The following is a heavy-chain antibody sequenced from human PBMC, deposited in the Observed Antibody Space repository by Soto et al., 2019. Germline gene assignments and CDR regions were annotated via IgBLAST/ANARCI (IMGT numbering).Heavy chain of an antibody. CDR1: GYTFIGHY. CDR2: TNPSSGAT. J-gene: IGHJ6*01. CDR3: AREAGTTGNYYYGMAV. Sequence: QVQLGQSGAEVKKPGASVKVSCKASGYTFIGHYLHWVRQAPGQGLEWLGWTNPSSGATNFAQKFQGRVTMTRDTSISTAYLELSRLRSDDTAVYYCAREAGTTGNYYYGMAVWGQGKTVNVSS. V-gene: IGHV1-2*02. D-gene: IGHD1-7*01.